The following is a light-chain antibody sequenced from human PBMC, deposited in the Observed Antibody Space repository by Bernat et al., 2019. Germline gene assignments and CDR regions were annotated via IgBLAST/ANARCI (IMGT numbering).Light chain of an antibody. CDR2: AAS. Sequence: DIQMTQSPSSLSASVGDRVTITCQASQDISNYLNWYQQKPGKAPKLLIYAASTLQSGVPSRFSGSGYGTDFTLTISCLQSEDFATYYCQQYYSYPWTFGQGTKVEIK. CDR1: QDISNY. J-gene: IGKJ1*01. V-gene: IGKV1-16*01. CDR3: QQYYSYPWT.